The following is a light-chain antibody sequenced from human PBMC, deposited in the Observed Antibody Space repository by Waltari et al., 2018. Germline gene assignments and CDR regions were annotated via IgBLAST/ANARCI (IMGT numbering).Light chain of an antibody. CDR1: SSDVGGYNY. CDR2: EVT. Sequence: QSALTQPPSASGSPGQSVTISCTGTSSDVGGYNYVSWYQQHPGKAPKLLIYEVTKRPSGVPDRFSGSKSGTTASLTVSVLQAEDEADYCCSSFAGTNQGAFGGGTKLTVL. V-gene: IGLV2-8*01. CDR3: SSFAGTNQGA. J-gene: IGLJ2*01.